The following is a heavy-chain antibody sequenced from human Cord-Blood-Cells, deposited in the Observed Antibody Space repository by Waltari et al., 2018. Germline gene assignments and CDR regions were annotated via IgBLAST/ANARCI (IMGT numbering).Heavy chain of an antibody. V-gene: IGHV4-31*03. J-gene: IGHJ6*02. CDR2: IYYSGST. CDR1: GGSISSACCS. D-gene: IGHD2-2*01. Sequence: QVQLQESGPGLVKPSQTPSLTCTVPGGSISSACCSLRCIRQHPGYGLNELGYIYYSGSTYYNPSLKSRVTISVDTSKNQFSLKLSSVTAADTAVYYCARGPLTDIVVVPAAMHYYYGMDVWGQGTTVTVSS. CDR3: ARGPLTDIVVVPAAMHYYYGMDV.